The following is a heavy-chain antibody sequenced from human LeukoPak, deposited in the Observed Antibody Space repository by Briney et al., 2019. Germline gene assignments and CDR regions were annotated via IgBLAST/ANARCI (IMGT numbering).Heavy chain of an antibody. V-gene: IGHV3-48*04. Sequence: QSGGSLRLSCAASGFTFSSYSMNWVRQAPGKGLEWVSHISSSGITIYYVDSVKGRFTISRDDAKSSVYLQMNSLRAEDTAVYYCAVVRGVMGYWGQGTLVTVSS. CDR3: AVVRGVMGY. CDR1: GFTFSSYS. CDR2: ISSSGITI. J-gene: IGHJ4*02. D-gene: IGHD3-10*01.